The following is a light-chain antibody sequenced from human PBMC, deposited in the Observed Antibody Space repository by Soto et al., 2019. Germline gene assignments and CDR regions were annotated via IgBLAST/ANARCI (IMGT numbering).Light chain of an antibody. CDR1: STDVGGYNY. CDR2: EVS. Sequence: QSVLTQPPSASGSAGQSVTISCTGTSTDVGGYNYVSWYQQHPGKAPKLMIYEVSKRPSGVPDRFSGSKSGDTASLTVSGLQAEDEADYYCSSYAGNNIHYVFGTGTKVHRP. CDR3: SSYAGNNIHYV. V-gene: IGLV2-8*01. J-gene: IGLJ1*01.